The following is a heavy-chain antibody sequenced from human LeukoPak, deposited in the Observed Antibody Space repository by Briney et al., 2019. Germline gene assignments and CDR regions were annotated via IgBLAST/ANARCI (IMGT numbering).Heavy chain of an antibody. CDR2: IYYSGST. Sequence: PSETLSLTCSVSGGSIRNYYWSWIRQPPGKGLEWIGSIYYSGSTYYNPSLKSRVTISVDTSKNQFSLKLNSVTAADTAVFYCARHRIVATIIAPFDYWGQGTLVTVSS. CDR1: GGSIRNYY. J-gene: IGHJ4*02. CDR3: ARHRIVATIIAPFDY. V-gene: IGHV4-59*05. D-gene: IGHD5-12*01.